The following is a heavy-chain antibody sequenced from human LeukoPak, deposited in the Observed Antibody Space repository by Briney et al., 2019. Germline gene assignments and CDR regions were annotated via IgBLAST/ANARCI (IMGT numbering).Heavy chain of an antibody. V-gene: IGHV4-39*07. CDR2: IYYSGST. CDR3: ARGPITFGGVIVKGNWFDP. Sequence: SETLSLTCTVSGGSISSSSYYWGWIRQPPGKGLEWIGSIYYSGSTYYNPSLKSRVTISVDTSKNQFSLKLSSVTAADTAVYYCARGPITFGGVIVKGNWFDPWGQGTLVTVSS. CDR1: GGSISSSSYY. J-gene: IGHJ5*02. D-gene: IGHD3-16*02.